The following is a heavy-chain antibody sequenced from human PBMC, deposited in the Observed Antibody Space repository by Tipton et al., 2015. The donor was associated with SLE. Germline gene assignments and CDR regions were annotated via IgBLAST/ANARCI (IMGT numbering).Heavy chain of an antibody. CDR2: IYTSGST. CDR1: GGSISSGSYY. D-gene: IGHD4-23*01. CDR3: ARGSLVLPTVAGDVDAFDI. J-gene: IGHJ3*02. Sequence: TLSLTCTVSGGSISSGSYYWSWIRQPAGKGLEWIGRIYTSGSTNYNPSLKSRVTISVDTSKNQFSLKLSSVTAADTAVYYCARGSLVLPTVAGDVDAFDIWGQGTAVIVSS. V-gene: IGHV4-61*02.